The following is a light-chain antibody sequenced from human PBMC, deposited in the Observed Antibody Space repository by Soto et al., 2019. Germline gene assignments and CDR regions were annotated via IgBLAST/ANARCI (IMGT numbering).Light chain of an antibody. V-gene: IGKV3-20*01. CDR3: QQYGSSPPWT. Sequence: EIVLTQSRSTLSLSPGERATLSCRASQSVSSSYLAWYQQKPGQAPRLLIYGASSRATGIPDRFSGSGSGTDFTLTISRLEPEDFAVYYCQQYGSSPPWTFGQGTKVEIK. CDR1: QSVSSSY. CDR2: GAS. J-gene: IGKJ1*01.